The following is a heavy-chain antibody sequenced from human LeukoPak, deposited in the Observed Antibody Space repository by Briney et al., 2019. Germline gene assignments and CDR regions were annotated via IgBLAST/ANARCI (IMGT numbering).Heavy chain of an antibody. V-gene: IGHV3-30*04. CDR1: GFTFSSYA. J-gene: IGHJ5*02. CDR3: ARDRIDQLLSNWFDP. D-gene: IGHD2-2*01. CDR2: ISYDGSNK. Sequence: GRSLRLSCAASGFTFSSYAMHWVRQAPGKGLEWVAVISYDGSNKYYADSVKGRFTISRDNSKNTLYLQMNSLRAEDTAVYYCARDRIDQLLSNWFDPWGQGTLVTVSS.